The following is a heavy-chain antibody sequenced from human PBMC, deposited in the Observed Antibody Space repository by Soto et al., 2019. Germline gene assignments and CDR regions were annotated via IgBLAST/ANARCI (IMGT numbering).Heavy chain of an antibody. D-gene: IGHD2-2*01. Sequence: QITLKESGPTLVKPTQTLTLTCTFSGFSLSTSEEGVGWIRQPPGKALEWLALIYWDDDKRYSPSLKSRLNITKDTTKNQIVRTITTMDTVHTATNYCAHAEPARGMGDYWGQGTLVTVSS. J-gene: IGHJ4*02. V-gene: IGHV2-5*02. CDR2: IYWDDDK. CDR3: AHAEPARGMGDY. CDR1: GFSLSTSEEG.